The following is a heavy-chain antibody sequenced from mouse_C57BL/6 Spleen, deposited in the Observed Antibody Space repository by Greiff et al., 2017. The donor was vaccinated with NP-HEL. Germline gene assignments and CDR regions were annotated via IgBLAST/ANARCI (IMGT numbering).Heavy chain of an antibody. Sequence: EVQLQQSGAELVRPGSSVKMSCKTSGYTFTSYGINWVKQRPGQGLEWIGYIYIGNGYTEYNEKFKGKATLTSDTSSSTAYMQLSSLTSEDSAIYFWAGGAGTRGDYAMDYWGQGTSVTVSS. CDR2: IYIGNGYT. D-gene: IGHD4-1*01. J-gene: IGHJ4*01. CDR1: GYTFTSYG. CDR3: AGGAGTRGDYAMDY. V-gene: IGHV1-58*01.